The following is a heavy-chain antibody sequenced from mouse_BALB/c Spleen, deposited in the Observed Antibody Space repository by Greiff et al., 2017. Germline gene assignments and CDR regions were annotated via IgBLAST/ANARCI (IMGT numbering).Heavy chain of an antibody. V-gene: IGHV5-17*03. CDR2: ISSGSSTI. Sequence: EVKLMESGGGLVQPGGSRKLSCAASGFTFSSFGMHWVRQAPEKGLEWVAYISSGSSTIYYADTVKGRFTISRDNAKNTLYLQMSSLKSEDTAMYYCARPLGRYFDYWGQGTTLTVSS. J-gene: IGHJ2*01. CDR3: ARPLGRYFDY. CDR1: GFTFSSFG.